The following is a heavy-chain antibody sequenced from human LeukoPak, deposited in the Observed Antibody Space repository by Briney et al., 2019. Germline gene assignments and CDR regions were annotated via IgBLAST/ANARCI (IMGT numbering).Heavy chain of an antibody. CDR1: GYTFTGYY. Sequence: ASVKVSCKASGYTFTGYYMHWVRQAPGQGLEWMGWINPNSGGTNYAQKFQGRVTMTRDTSISTAYMELSRLRSYDTAVYYCARVIYSIYYFDYWGQGTLVTVSS. D-gene: IGHD1-26*01. CDR3: ARVIYSIYYFDY. CDR2: INPNSGGT. V-gene: IGHV1-2*02. J-gene: IGHJ4*02.